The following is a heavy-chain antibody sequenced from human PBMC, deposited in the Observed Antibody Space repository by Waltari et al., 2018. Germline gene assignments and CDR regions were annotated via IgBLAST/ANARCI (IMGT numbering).Heavy chain of an antibody. D-gene: IGHD6-13*01. CDR2: ISSNGGST. V-gene: IGHV3-64*07. CDR1: GFTFSRYA. CDR3: ARGWGSWYPQGPEYYFDY. Sequence: EVQLVESGGGLVQPGGSLRLSCAASGFTFSRYALQWVRQAPGKGLEYVSAISSNGGSTYYADSVKGRFTISRDNSKNTLYLQMGSLRAEDMAVYYCARGWGSWYPQGPEYYFDYWGQGTLVTVSS. J-gene: IGHJ4*02.